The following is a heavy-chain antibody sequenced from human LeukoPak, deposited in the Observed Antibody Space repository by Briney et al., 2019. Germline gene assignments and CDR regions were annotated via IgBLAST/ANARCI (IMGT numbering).Heavy chain of an antibody. CDR2: IYYSGST. V-gene: IGHV4-59*01. CDR1: GDSISSLY. CDR3: ASLYYYDSYGYSKYYFDY. D-gene: IGHD3-22*01. Sequence: PSETLSLTCTVSGDSISSLYWSWIRQPPGKGLEWIRYIYYSGSTNYSPSLKSRVTMSVDTSKNQFSLKLSSVTAADTAVYYCASLYYYDSYGYSKYYFDYWGQGTLVTVSS. J-gene: IGHJ4*02.